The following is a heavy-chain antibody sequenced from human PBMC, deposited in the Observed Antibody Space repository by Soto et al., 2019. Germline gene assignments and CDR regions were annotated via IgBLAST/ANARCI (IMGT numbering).Heavy chain of an antibody. CDR2: INTYNGNR. D-gene: IGHD3-22*01. CDR3: ARDRLRGYDSSGFYA. J-gene: IGHJ5*02. V-gene: IGHV1-18*01. CDR1: GYSFSSYG. Sequence: QVQLVQSGAELRKPGASVKVSGKASGYSFSSYGINWVRQAPGQGLEWMGWINTYNGNRNSAQKFEDRGTMTTATSTNTVYMELRSLKSDDTAIYYCARDRLRGYDSSGFYAWGQGTLVTVSS.